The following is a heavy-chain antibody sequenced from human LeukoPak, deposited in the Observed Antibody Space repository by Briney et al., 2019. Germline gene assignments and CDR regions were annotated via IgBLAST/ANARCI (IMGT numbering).Heavy chain of an antibody. CDR1: GFTFSSYS. CDR2: ISGSTNYI. V-gene: IGHV3-21*01. CDR3: ARAGTGDAFDI. J-gene: IGHJ3*02. Sequence: GGSLRLSCAASGFTFSSYSMNWVRQAPGKGLEWASSISGSTNYIHYADSVKGRFTISRDNAKNSLYLHMNSLRAEDTAVYYCARAGTGDAFDIWGQGTMVTVSS. D-gene: IGHD3-9*01.